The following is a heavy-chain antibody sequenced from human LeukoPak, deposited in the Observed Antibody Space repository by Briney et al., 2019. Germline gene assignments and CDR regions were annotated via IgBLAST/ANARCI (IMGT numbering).Heavy chain of an antibody. V-gene: IGHV4-30-2*01. D-gene: IGHD3-10*01. CDR3: ARELWFANAPGSWLDP. Sequence: SQTLSLTCVVSGDSIGSAAYSWSWIRQPPGKGLEWIGYIFHTGSTFYNPSLKSRVTISVDNSKNQFSLRLTSVTAANTAVYYCARELWFANAPGSWLDPWGQGTLVTVSS. CDR2: IFHTGST. J-gene: IGHJ5*02. CDR1: GDSIGSAAYS.